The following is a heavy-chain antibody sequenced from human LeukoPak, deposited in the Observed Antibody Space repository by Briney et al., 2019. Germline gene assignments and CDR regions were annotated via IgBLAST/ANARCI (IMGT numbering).Heavy chain of an antibody. CDR1: GFTFDDYA. Sequence: GRSLRLSCAASGFTFDDYAMHWVRQAPGKGLEWVSGISWNSGSIGYADSVKGRFTISRDNAKNSLYLQMNSLRPEVMALYYCAKSGCSSTSCYLNYWGQGILVTVSS. D-gene: IGHD2-2*01. J-gene: IGHJ4*02. V-gene: IGHV3-9*03. CDR2: ISWNSGSI. CDR3: AKSGCSSTSCYLNY.